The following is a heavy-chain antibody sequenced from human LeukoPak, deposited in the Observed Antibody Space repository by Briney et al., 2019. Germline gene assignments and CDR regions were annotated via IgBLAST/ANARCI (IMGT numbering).Heavy chain of an antibody. D-gene: IGHD3-10*01. J-gene: IGHJ4*02. CDR2: ISYDGSNK. V-gene: IGHV3-30*04. CDR1: GFTFSSYA. Sequence: PGGSLRLSCAASGFTFSSYAMHWVRQAPGKGLEWVAVISYDGSNKYYADSVKGRFTISRDNSKNTLYLQMNSLRAEDTAVYYCAKKSPGSFDYWGQGTLVTVSS. CDR3: AKKSPGSFDY.